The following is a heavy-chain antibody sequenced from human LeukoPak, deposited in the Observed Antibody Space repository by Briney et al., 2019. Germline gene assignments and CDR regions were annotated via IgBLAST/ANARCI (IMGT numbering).Heavy chain of an antibody. J-gene: IGHJ4*02. Sequence: GGSLRLSCAASGFTFSNYGMNWVRRAPGKGLEWVSSIGGSSNSMYYADSVKGRFTISRDNAKNSLYLQMNSLTAEDTAVYYCARDLLGSDYWGQGTLVTVSS. CDR2: IGGSSNSM. CDR3: ARDLLGSDY. V-gene: IGHV3-21*06. CDR1: GFTFSNYG. D-gene: IGHD2-8*02.